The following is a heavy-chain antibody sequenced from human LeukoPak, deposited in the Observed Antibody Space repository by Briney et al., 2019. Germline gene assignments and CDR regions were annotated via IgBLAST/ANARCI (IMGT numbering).Heavy chain of an antibody. D-gene: IGHD3-10*01. Sequence: GGSLRPSCAASGFTFSYYSMNWVRQAPGKGLEWVSSISSSSGYIYYADSVKGRFTISRDNAKNSLYLQMNSLTVGDTAVYYCARLLAYGSGAEAFDYWGQGTLVTVSS. J-gene: IGHJ4*02. CDR3: ARLLAYGSGAEAFDY. CDR1: GFTFSYYS. V-gene: IGHV3-21*01. CDR2: ISSSSGYI.